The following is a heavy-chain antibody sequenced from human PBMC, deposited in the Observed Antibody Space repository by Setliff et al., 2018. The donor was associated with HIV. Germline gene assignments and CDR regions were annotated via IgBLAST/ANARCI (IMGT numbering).Heavy chain of an antibody. CDR2: INPNNGDT. CDR1: GYTFTDYF. D-gene: IGHD3-10*01. CDR3: AGVRRGKAIITTGGMDV. V-gene: IGHV1-2*02. J-gene: IGHJ6*02. Sequence: AASVKVSCKASGYTFTDYFLHWVRQAPGQGLEWMGWINPNNGDTIYAQKFQGRVTVTRDTSINTAYMVLSSLKSDDTAMYFCAGVRRGKAIITTGGMDVWGQGTTVTVSS.